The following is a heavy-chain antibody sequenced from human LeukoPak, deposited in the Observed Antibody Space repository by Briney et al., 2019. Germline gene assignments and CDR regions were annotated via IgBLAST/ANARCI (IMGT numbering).Heavy chain of an antibody. CDR3: ARRRWLQPLDY. D-gene: IGHD5-24*01. J-gene: IGHJ4*02. V-gene: IGHV4-59*12. Sequence: PSETLSLTCTVSGDSISGYYWSWLRQAPGKGLEWIGYFHSTDGTNYNPPLKSRVSISVDTSKNQFSLRLSSVTAADTAVYYCARRRWLQPLDYWGQGTLVIVSS. CDR1: GDSISGYY. CDR2: FHSTDGT.